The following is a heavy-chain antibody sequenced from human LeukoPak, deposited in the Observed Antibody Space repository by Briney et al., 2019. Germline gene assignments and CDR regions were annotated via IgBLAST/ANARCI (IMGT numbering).Heavy chain of an antibody. D-gene: IGHD2-21*01. V-gene: IGHV3-7*01. CDR3: ARVADSYNIGDFDY. Sequence: SGGSLRLSCAASVFTFSSYWMSWVRQAPGKELEWVANIKQDGSEKYYVDSVKGRFTISRDNAKNSLYLQMNSLRAEDTAVYYCARVADSYNIGDFDYWGQGTLVTVSS. J-gene: IGHJ4*02. CDR2: IKQDGSEK. CDR1: VFTFSSYW.